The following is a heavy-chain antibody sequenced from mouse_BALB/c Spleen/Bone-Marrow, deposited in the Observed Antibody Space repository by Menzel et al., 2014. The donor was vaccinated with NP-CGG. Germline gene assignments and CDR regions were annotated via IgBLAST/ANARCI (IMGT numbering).Heavy chain of an antibody. CDR1: GYTFTSYW. J-gene: IGHJ3*01. Sequence: VQLQQSGAVLARPGASVRMSCKASGYTFTSYWMHWVKQRPGQGLEWIGAIYPGNSDTSYNQKFKGKAKLTAVTSTSTAYMELSSLTNEDSAVYYCTRLDGNLFTYWGQGTLVTVSA. CDR2: IYPGNSDT. D-gene: IGHD2-1*01. V-gene: IGHV1-5*01. CDR3: TRLDGNLFTY.